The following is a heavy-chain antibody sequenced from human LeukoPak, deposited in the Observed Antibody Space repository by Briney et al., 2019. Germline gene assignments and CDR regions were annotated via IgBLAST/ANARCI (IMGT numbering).Heavy chain of an antibody. CDR2: VSGNGGST. D-gene: IGHD2-15*01. CDR1: KFTFSTYA. V-gene: IGHV3-23*01. Sequence: GGSLRLSCVASKFTFSTYAMSWVRQAPGKGLEWVATVSGNGGSTFYADSVKGRFTISRDNSKNTLYLQMNSLRAEDTAVYYCAKDGWKYCSGGSCYYMDVWGKGTTVTVSS. CDR3: AKDGWKYCSGGSCYYMDV. J-gene: IGHJ6*03.